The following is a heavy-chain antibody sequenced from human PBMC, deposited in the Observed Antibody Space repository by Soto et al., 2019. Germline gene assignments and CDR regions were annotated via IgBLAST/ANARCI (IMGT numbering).Heavy chain of an antibody. CDR1: GFTFSSYA. Sequence: GGSLRLSCAASGFTFSSYAMSWVPQAPGKGLEWVSAISGSGGSTYYADSVKGRFTISRDNSKNTLYLQMNSLRAEDTAVYYCAKESIMLSGYLHIGAWGGNWGQGTLVTVSS. CDR3: AKESIMLSGYLHIGAWGGN. D-gene: IGHD3-22*01. V-gene: IGHV3-23*01. J-gene: IGHJ4*02. CDR2: ISGSGGST.